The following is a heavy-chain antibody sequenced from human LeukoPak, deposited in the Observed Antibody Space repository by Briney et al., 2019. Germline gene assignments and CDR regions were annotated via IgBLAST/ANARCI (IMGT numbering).Heavy chain of an antibody. V-gene: IGHV3-23*01. CDR1: GFTFSSYA. D-gene: IGHD3-3*01. J-gene: IGHJ4*02. CDR3: AKDPPDFWSTSADY. Sequence: GGSLRLSCAASGFTFSSYAMSWVRQAPGKGLEWVSAISGSGGSTYYADSVKGRFTISRDNSKNTMYLQMNSLRAEDTAVYYCAKDPPDFWSTSADYWGQGTLVTVSS. CDR2: ISGSGGST.